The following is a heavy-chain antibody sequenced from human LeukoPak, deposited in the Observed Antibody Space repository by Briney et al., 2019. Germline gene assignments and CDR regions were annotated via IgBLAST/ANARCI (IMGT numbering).Heavy chain of an antibody. J-gene: IGHJ4*02. CDR2: IYYSGST. D-gene: IGHD6-13*01. V-gene: IGHV4-30-4*01. CDR3: ARDVGAAAGTALRY. CDR1: GGSISSGDYY. Sequence: SETQSLTCTVSGGSISSGDYYWSWIRQPPGKGLEWIGYIYYSGSTYYNPSLKSRVTISVDTSKNQFSLKLSSVTAADTAVYYCARDVGAAAGTALRYWGQGTLVTVSS.